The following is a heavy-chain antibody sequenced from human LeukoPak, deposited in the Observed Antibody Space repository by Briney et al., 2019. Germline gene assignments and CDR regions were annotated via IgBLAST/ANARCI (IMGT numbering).Heavy chain of an antibody. Sequence: PSETLSLTCAVYGGSFSGYYWSWVRQPPGKGLEWMGEINHSGSTNYNPSLKSRVTISVDTSKNQFSLKLSSVTAADTAVYYCATDILTGYYDYWGQGTLVTVSS. J-gene: IGHJ4*02. CDR1: GGSFSGYY. CDR3: ATDILTGYYDY. V-gene: IGHV4-34*01. D-gene: IGHD3-9*01. CDR2: INHSGST.